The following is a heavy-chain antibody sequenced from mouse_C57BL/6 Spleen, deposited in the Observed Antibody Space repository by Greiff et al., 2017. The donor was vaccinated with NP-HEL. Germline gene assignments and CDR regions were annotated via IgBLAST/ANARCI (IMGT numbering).Heavy chain of an antibody. V-gene: IGHV3-6*01. Sequence: EVKLLESGPGLVKPSQSLSLTCSVTGYSITSGYYWNWIRQFPGNKLEWMGYISYDGSNNYNPSLKNRISITRDTSKNQFFLKLNSVTTEDTATYYCARVGRQLRLPYYLDYWGQGTTLTVSS. CDR2: ISYDGSN. CDR3: ARVGRQLRLPYYLDY. D-gene: IGHD3-2*02. J-gene: IGHJ2*01. CDR1: GYSITSGYY.